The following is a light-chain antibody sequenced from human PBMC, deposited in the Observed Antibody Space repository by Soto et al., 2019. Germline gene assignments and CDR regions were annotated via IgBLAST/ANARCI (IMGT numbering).Light chain of an antibody. V-gene: IGLV2-14*01. Sequence: QSVLTQPASVSGSPGQSITISCTGSSSDVGGYSYVSWYQQYPGKAPKLMIYEVINRPSGVSNRFSGSKSGNTASLTISGLQADDEADYYCSSYTNSDTWVFGGGTKLTV. J-gene: IGLJ3*02. CDR2: EVI. CDR1: SSDVGGYSY. CDR3: SSYTNSDTWV.